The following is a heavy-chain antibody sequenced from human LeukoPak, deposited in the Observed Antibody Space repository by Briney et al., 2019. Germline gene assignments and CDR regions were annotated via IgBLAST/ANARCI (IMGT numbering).Heavy chain of an antibody. V-gene: IGHV4-39*07. J-gene: IGHJ4*02. CDR3: ARRSGHSYGTNDY. CDR2: IYYSGST. Sequence: SETLSLTCTVSGRSISSSSYYWGWIRQPPGKGLEWIGSIYYSGSTYYNPSLKSRVTISVDTSKNQFSQKLSSVTAADTAVYYCARRSGHSYGTNDYWGQGTLVTVSS. CDR1: GRSISSSSYY. D-gene: IGHD5-18*01.